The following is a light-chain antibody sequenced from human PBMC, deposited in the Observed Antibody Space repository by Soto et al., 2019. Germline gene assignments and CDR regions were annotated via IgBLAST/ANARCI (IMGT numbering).Light chain of an antibody. V-gene: IGKV3-15*01. Sequence: EIVMTQSPATLSVSPGERATLSCRASQSVSSNLAWYQQKPGQAPRLLIYGASTRATGIPARFSGSGSGTEFTLTTCSLQSEDVAVYYCQQYNNWQPYTFGQGAKLEIK. J-gene: IGKJ2*01. CDR2: GAS. CDR3: QQYNNWQPYT. CDR1: QSVSSN.